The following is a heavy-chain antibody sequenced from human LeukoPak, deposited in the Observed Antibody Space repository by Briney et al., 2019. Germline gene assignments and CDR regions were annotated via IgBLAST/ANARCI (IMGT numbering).Heavy chain of an antibody. Sequence: ASVKVSCKASGYTFTGYYFHWGRQAPGQGLEWMGWINPNSGGTNYAQKFQGRVTMTRDTSISTAYMELSRLRSDDTAVYYCARANTVTTAFDYWGQGTLVTVSS. J-gene: IGHJ4*02. V-gene: IGHV1-2*02. D-gene: IGHD4-17*01. CDR1: GYTFTGYY. CDR2: INPNSGGT. CDR3: ARANTVTTAFDY.